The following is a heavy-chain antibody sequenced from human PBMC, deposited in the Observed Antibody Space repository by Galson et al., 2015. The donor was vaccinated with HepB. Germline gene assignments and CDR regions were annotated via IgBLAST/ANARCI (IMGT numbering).Heavy chain of an antibody. CDR2: IRYDGSNK. J-gene: IGHJ4*02. V-gene: IGHV3-30*02. Sequence: SLRLSCAASGFTFSSYGMHWVRQAPGKGLEWVAFIRYDGSNKYYADSVKGRFTISRDNSKNTLYLQMNSLRAEDTAVYYCAKGMGYYGSGAPYWGQGTLVTVSS. CDR1: GFTFSSYG. D-gene: IGHD3-10*01. CDR3: AKGMGYYGSGAPY.